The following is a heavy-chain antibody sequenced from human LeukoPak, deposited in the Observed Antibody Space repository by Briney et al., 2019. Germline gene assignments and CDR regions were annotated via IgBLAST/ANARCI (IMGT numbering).Heavy chain of an antibody. V-gene: IGHV3-21*01. CDR1: RFTFSSYS. J-gene: IGHJ5*02. Sequence: PGGSLRLSCAASRFTFSSYSMNWVRQAPGKGLEWVSSITGSGTYIHYADSVKGRFAISRDNAKNSLYLQMNSLRAEDTAVYYCARARTGGTWSFDPWGQGTLVTVSS. CDR2: ITGSGTYI. D-gene: IGHD2-15*01. CDR3: ARARTGGTWSFDP.